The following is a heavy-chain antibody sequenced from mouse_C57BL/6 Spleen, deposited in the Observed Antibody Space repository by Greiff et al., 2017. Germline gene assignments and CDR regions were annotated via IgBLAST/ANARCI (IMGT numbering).Heavy chain of an antibody. CDR1: GYSITSGYY. J-gene: IGHJ2*01. CDR2: ISYDGSN. V-gene: IGHV3-6*01. CDR3: ARELRLPHCDY. D-gene: IGHD3-2*02. Sequence: ESGPGLVKPSQSLSLTCSVTGYSITSGYYWNWIRQFPGNKLEWMGYISYDGSNNYNPSLRNRISITRDTSKNQFFLKLNSVTTEDTATYYCARELRLPHCDYWGQGTTLTVSS.